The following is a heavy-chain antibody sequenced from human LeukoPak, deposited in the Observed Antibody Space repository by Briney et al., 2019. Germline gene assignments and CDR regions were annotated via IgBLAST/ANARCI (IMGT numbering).Heavy chain of an antibody. CDR2: IGSSNTI. V-gene: IGHV3-11*04. Sequence: GGSLRLSCAASGFTFSDYYMSWIRQAPGKGLEWLSYIGSSNTIYSADSVKGRFTISRDNAKNSLYLQMNSLRAEDTAVYYCARGLYDILTGYQTDAFDIWGQGTMVTVSS. CDR1: GFTFSDYY. CDR3: ARGLYDILTGYQTDAFDI. J-gene: IGHJ3*02. D-gene: IGHD3-9*01.